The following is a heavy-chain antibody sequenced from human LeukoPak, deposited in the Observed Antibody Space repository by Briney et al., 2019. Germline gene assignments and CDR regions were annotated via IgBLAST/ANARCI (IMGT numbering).Heavy chain of an antibody. Sequence: GGSLRLSCAASGFDFSSNWMHWVRHAPGQGLAWVSRIKGDGISTNYADSVKGRFTISRDIAKNTLYLQMNSLRAEDTGVYYCAKDHYWSIDYWGRGTLVTVSS. V-gene: IGHV3-74*01. CDR1: GFDFSSNW. CDR3: AKDHYWSIDY. D-gene: IGHD3-3*01. CDR2: IKGDGIST. J-gene: IGHJ4*02.